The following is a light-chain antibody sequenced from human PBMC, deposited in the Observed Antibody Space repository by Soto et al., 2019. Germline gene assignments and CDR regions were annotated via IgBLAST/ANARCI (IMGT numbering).Light chain of an antibody. V-gene: IGLV2-14*01. Sequence: QSVLTQPASVSGSPGQSITIPCTGTSSDVGGYNYVSWYQQHPGRAPKLIISEVSDRPSGVSDRFSGSKSGNTASLTISGLQVEDEADYYCCSYTTSNTYVFGTGTKVTVL. CDR2: EVS. CDR1: SSDVGGYNY. CDR3: CSYTTSNTYV. J-gene: IGLJ1*01.